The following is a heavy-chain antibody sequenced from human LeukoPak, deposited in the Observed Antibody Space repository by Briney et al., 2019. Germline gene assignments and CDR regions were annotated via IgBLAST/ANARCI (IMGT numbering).Heavy chain of an antibody. J-gene: IGHJ6*03. CDR1: GYSISSGYY. Sequence: SETLSLTCTVSGYSISSGYYWGWIRQPPGKGLEWIGSIYHSGSTYYNPSLKSRVTISVDTSKNQFSLKLSSVTAADTTVYYCAREGKITMVRGVIRYYYMDVWGKGTTVTISS. CDR3: AREGKITMVRGVIRYYYMDV. D-gene: IGHD3-10*01. CDR2: IYHSGST. V-gene: IGHV4-38-2*02.